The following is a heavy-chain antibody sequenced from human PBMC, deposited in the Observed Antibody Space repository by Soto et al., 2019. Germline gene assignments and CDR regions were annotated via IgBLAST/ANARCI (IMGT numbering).Heavy chain of an antibody. V-gene: IGHV1-69*10. D-gene: IGHD1-26*01. CDR1: GGTFSRYA. Sequence: SVKVSCKASGGTFSRYAISWARQAPGQGLEWMGGIIPIFGIANYAQKFQGRVTITADKSTSTAYMELSSLRSEDTAVYYCAREYSGSFVGGINWFDPWGQGSLVTVS. CDR3: AREYSGSFVGGINWFDP. J-gene: IGHJ5*02. CDR2: IIPIFGIA.